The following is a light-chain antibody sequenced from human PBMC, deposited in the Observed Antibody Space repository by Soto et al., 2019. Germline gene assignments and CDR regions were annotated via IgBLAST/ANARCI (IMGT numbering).Light chain of an antibody. CDR2: DAS. CDR3: QQYDTSPMT. J-gene: IGKJ1*01. Sequence: EIVLTQSPSTLSLSPGERATLSCRASQSVSDYLAWYQQKPGQAPRLLIYDASNRATGIPPRFGGSGSGTDFTLTISRLEPEDFAVYYCQQYDTSPMTFGQGTKVDIK. V-gene: IGKV3-11*01. CDR1: QSVSDY.